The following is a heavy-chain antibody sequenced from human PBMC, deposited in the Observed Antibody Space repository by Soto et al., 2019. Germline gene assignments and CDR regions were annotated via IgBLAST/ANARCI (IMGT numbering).Heavy chain of an antibody. D-gene: IGHD2-2*02. Sequence: ETLSLTCSVSGDSISNSGYYWGWIRQPPGKGLEWIGSIYYSGDTYYNPSLSSRVTVSVDTSKNQFSLKLTSVTAADTAVYYCATVIPVGDATAAILTGLDVWGQGTTVTVSS. CDR2: IYYSGDT. CDR1: GDSISNSGYY. V-gene: IGHV4-39*01. J-gene: IGHJ6*02. CDR3: ATVIPVGDATAAILTGLDV.